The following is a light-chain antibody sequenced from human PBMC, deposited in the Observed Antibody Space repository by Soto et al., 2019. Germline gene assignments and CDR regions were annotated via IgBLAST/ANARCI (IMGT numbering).Light chain of an antibody. CDR1: SSDVGGFNS. CDR3: SSYTSTMTNV. J-gene: IGLJ1*01. Sequence: QSALTQPASVSGFPGQSITISCTGTSSDVGGFNSVSWYQLRPGTAPKLILYDVVDRPSGVSYRFSGSKSGNTASLTISGLQAADEADYFCSSYTSTMTNVFGRGTKVTVL. V-gene: IGLV2-14*03. CDR2: DVV.